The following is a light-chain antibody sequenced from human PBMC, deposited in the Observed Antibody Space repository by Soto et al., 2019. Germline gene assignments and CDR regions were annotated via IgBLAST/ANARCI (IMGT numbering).Light chain of an antibody. CDR3: ETWDSNPWV. CDR2: IEGSGSY. J-gene: IGLJ3*02. CDR1: SGHSSYI. Sequence: QPVLTQSSSASASLGCSVKLTCTLSSGHSSYIIAWHQQQPGKAPRYLMKIEGSGSYNKGSGVPDRFSGSSSGADRYLTISSLQFEDEADYYCETWDSNPWVFGGGTEVTVL. V-gene: IGLV4-60*02.